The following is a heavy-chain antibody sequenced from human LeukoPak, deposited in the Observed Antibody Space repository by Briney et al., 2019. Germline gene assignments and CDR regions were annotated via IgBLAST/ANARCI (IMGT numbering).Heavy chain of an antibody. CDR1: GGSFSGYY. Sequence: SETLSLTCAVYGGSFSGYYWSWIRQPPGKGLEWIGYMYYSGSTNYNPSLKSRVTISVDTSKNQFSLKLTSVTAADTAVYYCARGYNWNYFDYWGQGTLVTVSS. J-gene: IGHJ4*02. CDR2: MYYSGST. V-gene: IGHV4-59*01. CDR3: ARGYNWNYFDY. D-gene: IGHD1-20*01.